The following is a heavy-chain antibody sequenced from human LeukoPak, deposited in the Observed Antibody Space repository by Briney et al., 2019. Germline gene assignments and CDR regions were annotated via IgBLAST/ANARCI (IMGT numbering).Heavy chain of an antibody. CDR3: ASYNTMGDTVTTDPYYYYGMDV. V-gene: IGHV3-21*01. CDR2: ISSSSSYI. Sequence: GGSLRLSCAASGFTFSSYSMNWVRQAPGKGLEWVSSISSSSSYIYYADSVKGRFTISRDNAKNSLYLQMNSLRAEDTAVYYCASYNTMGDTVTTDPYYYYGMDVWGQGTTVTVSS. J-gene: IGHJ6*02. D-gene: IGHD4-17*01. CDR1: GFTFSSYS.